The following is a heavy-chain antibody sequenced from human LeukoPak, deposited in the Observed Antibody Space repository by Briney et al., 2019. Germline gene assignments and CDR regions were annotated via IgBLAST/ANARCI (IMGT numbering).Heavy chain of an antibody. D-gene: IGHD3-22*01. CDR2: INPVGGVT. CDR1: GYIFTNYY. V-gene: IGHV1-46*01. CDR3: ARLWCYYDNSGFFEDY. J-gene: IGHJ4*02. Sequence: ASVKVSCKASGYIFTNYYLYWVRQAPGQGLEWMGVINPVGGVTTYAQRFQGRVTMTRDTSTSTFDMELSSMKSEDTAVYYCARLWCYYDNSGFFEDYWGQGTLVTVSS.